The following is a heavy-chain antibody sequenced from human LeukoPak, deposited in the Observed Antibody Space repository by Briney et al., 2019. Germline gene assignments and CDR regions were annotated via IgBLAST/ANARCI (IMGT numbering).Heavy chain of an antibody. CDR3: ARVKWGGSYTPAWFDP. Sequence: PSQTLSLTCTVSGGSISSGGYYWSRIRQPPGKGLEWIGYIYHSGSTYYNPSLKSRVTISVDRSKNQFSLKLSSVTAADTAVYYCARVKWGGSYTPAWFDPWGQGTLVTVSS. CDR1: GGSISSGGYY. CDR2: IYHSGST. D-gene: IGHD1-26*01. V-gene: IGHV4-30-2*01. J-gene: IGHJ5*02.